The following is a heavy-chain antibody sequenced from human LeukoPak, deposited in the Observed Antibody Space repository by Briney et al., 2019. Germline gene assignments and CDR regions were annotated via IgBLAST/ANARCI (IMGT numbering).Heavy chain of an antibody. CDR2: IYYSGRT. D-gene: IGHD2/OR15-2a*01. V-gene: IGHV4-59*12. CDR3: ARDRFSTFDP. J-gene: IGHJ5*02. CDR1: GGSISNYY. Sequence: SETLSLTCTVSGGSISNYYWSWIRQPPGKGLEWIGYIYYSGRTNYNPSLKSRVTISVDKSKNQFSLKLSSVTAADTAVYYCARDRFSTFDPWGQGTLVTVSS.